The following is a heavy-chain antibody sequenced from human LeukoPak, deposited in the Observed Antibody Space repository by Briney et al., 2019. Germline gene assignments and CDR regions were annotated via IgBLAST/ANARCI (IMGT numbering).Heavy chain of an antibody. V-gene: IGHV3-11*01. D-gene: IGHD6-13*01. CDR3: ARGMVSSSWYVVSYNWFDP. Sequence: PGGSLRLSCAASGFTFSDYYMSWIRQAPGKGLEWVSYISSSGSTIYYADSVKGRFTISRDNAKNSLYLQMNSLRAEDTAVDYCARGMVSSSWYVVSYNWFDPWGQGTLVTVSS. CDR2: ISSSGSTI. J-gene: IGHJ5*02. CDR1: GFTFSDYY.